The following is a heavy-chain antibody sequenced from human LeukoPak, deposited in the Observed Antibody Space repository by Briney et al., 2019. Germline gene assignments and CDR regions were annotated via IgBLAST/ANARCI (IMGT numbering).Heavy chain of an antibody. CDR2: IIPILGIA. CDR3: ARAAAYCGGDCYSGSLNYYGMDV. V-gene: IGHV1-69*02. D-gene: IGHD2-21*02. J-gene: IGHJ6*02. Sequence: ASVKLSCKASGGTFSIYTNSWVRQAPGQGLEWMGRIIPILGIANSAQTFQGRVTITADKSTSTAYMELSSLRSEDTAVYYCARAAAYCGGDCYSGSLNYYGMDVWGQGTTVTVSS. CDR1: GGTFSIYT.